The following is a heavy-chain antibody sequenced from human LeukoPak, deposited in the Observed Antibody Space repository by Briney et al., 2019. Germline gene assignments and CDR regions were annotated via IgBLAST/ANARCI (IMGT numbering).Heavy chain of an antibody. CDR1: GFTFSSYA. D-gene: IGHD3-3*01. CDR2: ISGSGGST. V-gene: IGHV3-23*01. CDR3: AKDWNHDFWSGWDY. Sequence: PGGSLRLSCAASGFTFSSYAMSWVRQAPGKGLEWVSAISGSGGSTYYADSVKGRFTISRDNSKNTLYLQMNSLRAEDTAVYYCAKDWNHDFWSGWDYWGQGTLVTVSS. J-gene: IGHJ4*02.